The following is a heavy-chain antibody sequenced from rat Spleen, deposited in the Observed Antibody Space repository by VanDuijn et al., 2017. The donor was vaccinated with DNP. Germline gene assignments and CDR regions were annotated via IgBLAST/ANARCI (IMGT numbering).Heavy chain of an antibody. Sequence: EVQLVESGGGLVQPGRSLKLSCAASGFTFSNYGMAWVRQAPTKGLEWVASITNSGGSIYYRDSVKGRFTISRDNAEDTLFLQMNSLRSEDTATYYCTRATGFDYWGQGVMVTVSS. J-gene: IGHJ2*01. CDR1: GFTFSNYG. CDR3: TRATGFDY. CDR2: ITNSGGSI. V-gene: IGHV5S13*01. D-gene: IGHD4-2*01.